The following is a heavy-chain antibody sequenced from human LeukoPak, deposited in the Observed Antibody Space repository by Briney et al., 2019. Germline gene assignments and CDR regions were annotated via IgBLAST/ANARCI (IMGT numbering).Heavy chain of an antibody. D-gene: IGHD1-26*01. CDR3: ARYSGGFDY. V-gene: IGHV4-4*09. CDR1: GGSISSYY. CDR2: IYTSGST. Sequence: PSGTLSLTCTVSGGSISSYYWSWIRQPPGKGLVWIGYIYTSGSTNYNPSLKSRVTISVDTSKNQFSLKLSSVTAADTAVYYCARYSGGFDYWGQGTLVTVSS. J-gene: IGHJ4*02.